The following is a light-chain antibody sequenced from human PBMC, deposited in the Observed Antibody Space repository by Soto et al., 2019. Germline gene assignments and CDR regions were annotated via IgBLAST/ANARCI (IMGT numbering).Light chain of an antibody. CDR2: DVS. Sequence: QSALTQPASVSGSPGQSITISCTGTSSDVGGYNYVSCYQQHPGKAPKLMVYDVSNRPSGVSNRFSGSKSCNTASLTISGLQAEDEAYYYCSSYTSSSPLYVFGTGTKGTVL. CDR1: SSDVGGYNY. J-gene: IGLJ1*01. V-gene: IGLV2-14*01. CDR3: SSYTSSSPLYV.